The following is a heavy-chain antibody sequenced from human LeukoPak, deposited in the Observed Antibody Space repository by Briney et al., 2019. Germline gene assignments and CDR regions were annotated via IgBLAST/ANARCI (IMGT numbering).Heavy chain of an antibody. CDR3: ATFDILTSFDY. D-gene: IGHD3-9*01. CDR1: GFTFNKAW. CDR2: IRSKTDGGTI. V-gene: IGHV3-15*01. J-gene: IGHJ4*02. Sequence: GGSLRLSCAASGFTFNKAWMSWVRQAPGKGLEWVGRIRSKTDGGTIDYATPVKGRFTVSRDNSENTLYLQMNSLKTEDTAVYYCATFDILTSFDYWGQGTLVTVSS.